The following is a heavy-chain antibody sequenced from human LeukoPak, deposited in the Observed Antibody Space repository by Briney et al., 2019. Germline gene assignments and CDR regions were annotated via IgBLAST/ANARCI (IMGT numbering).Heavy chain of an antibody. CDR1: GGSISSSSYY. J-gene: IGHJ3*02. CDR2: IYYSGST. CDR3: ARIGWLQFWAFDI. Sequence: PSETLSLTCTVSGGSISSSSYYWGWIRQPPGKGLEWIGSIYYSGSTYYNPSLKSRVTISVDTSKNQFSLKLSSVTAADTAVYYCARIGWLQFWAFDIWGQGTMVTVSS. V-gene: IGHV4-39*01. D-gene: IGHD5-24*01.